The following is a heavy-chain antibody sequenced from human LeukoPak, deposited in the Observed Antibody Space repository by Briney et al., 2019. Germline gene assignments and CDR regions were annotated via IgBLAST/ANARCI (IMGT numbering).Heavy chain of an antibody. CDR3: ARDHGYNANYYFYYMDV. J-gene: IGHJ6*03. V-gene: IGHV4-59*01. CDR1: GGSISSYY. Sequence: SETLSLTCTVSGGSISSYYWSWIRQPPGKGLEWIGYIYYSGSTNYNPSLKSRVTISVDTSKNQFSLRLSPVTAADTAVYYCARDHGYNANYYFYYMDVWGKGTTVTVSS. D-gene: IGHD5-24*01. CDR2: IYYSGST.